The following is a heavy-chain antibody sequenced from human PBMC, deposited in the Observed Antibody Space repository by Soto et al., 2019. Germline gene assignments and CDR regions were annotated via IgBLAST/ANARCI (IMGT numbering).Heavy chain of an antibody. D-gene: IGHD2-21*02. CDR3: ARGSGVTAPFDY. J-gene: IGHJ4*02. V-gene: IGHV4-59*01. CDR2: IYYSGST. Sequence: QVQLQESGPGLVKPSETLSLTCTVSGGSISSYYWSWIRQPPGKGLEWIGYIYYSGSTNYNPSLKSRVTISVDTSKNQFSLKLSSVTAADTAVYYCARGSGVTAPFDYWGQGTLVTVSS. CDR1: GGSISSYY.